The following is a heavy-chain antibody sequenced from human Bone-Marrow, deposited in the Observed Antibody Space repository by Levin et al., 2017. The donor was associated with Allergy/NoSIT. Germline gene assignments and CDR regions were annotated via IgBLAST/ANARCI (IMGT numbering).Heavy chain of an antibody. V-gene: IGHV4-59*13. CDR2: IYHDGTSI. CDR1: GDSMSPYF. CDR3: ARGPEHHGLTDS. D-gene: IGHD1-14*01. J-gene: IGHJ4*02. Sequence: PSETLSLTCTVSGDSMSPYFWSWIRQPPGRGLEWIAYIYHDGTSINYNPSLESRVTISVDSSKNQLSLRVTSVTAADTAMYFCARGPEHHGLTDSWGQGTLVTVSS.